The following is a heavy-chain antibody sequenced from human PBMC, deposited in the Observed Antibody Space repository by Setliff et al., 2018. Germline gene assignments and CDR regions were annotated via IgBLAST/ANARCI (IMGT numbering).Heavy chain of an antibody. D-gene: IGHD3-3*01. Sequence: SGPTLVNPTQTLTLTCTFSGFSLTTNGVGVGWIRQPPGKALEWLALIYYDDDRRYNPSVKNRLTITKDTSENQVVLTMTNVDPVDTATYYCARGFWSGYFVLDFWGQGSLVTVSS. CDR2: IYYDDDR. CDR1: GFSLTTNGVG. J-gene: IGHJ4*02. V-gene: IGHV2-5*02. CDR3: ARGFWSGYFVLDF.